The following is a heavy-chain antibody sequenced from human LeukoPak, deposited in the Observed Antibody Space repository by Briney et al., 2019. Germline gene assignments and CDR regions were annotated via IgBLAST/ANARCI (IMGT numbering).Heavy chain of an antibody. CDR2: ISSSGNTV. CDR3: ARDQVSVAGTGIDY. CDR1: GFTFSDYY. V-gene: IGHV3-11*04. D-gene: IGHD6-19*01. Sequence: GGSLRLSCAASGFTFSDYYMSWIRQAPGKGLEWVSYISSSGNTVKYADSVKGRSTISRDNAKNSLYLQMNSLRAEDTAVYYCARDQVSVAGTGIDYWGQGTLVTVSS. J-gene: IGHJ4*02.